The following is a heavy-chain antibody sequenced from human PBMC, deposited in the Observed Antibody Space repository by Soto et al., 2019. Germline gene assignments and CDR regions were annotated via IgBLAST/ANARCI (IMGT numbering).Heavy chain of an antibody. CDR2: ISAYNGNT. CDR3: ARDSPQYYDSSGPAFDY. J-gene: IGHJ4*02. CDR1: GYTFTSYG. Sequence: QVQLVQSGAEVKKPGASVKVSCKASGYTFTSYGISWVRQAPGQGLEWMGWISAYNGNTNYAQKLQGRVTRTTDTSTSTAYMELRSLRSDDTAVYYCARDSPQYYDSSGPAFDYWGQGTLVTVSS. D-gene: IGHD3-22*01. V-gene: IGHV1-18*01.